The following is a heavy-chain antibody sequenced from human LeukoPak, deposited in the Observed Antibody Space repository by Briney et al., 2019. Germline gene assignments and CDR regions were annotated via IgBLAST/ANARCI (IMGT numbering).Heavy chain of an antibody. CDR1: GFTFSSYS. CDR2: ISSSSSTI. D-gene: IGHD3-10*01. V-gene: IGHV3-48*01. CDR3: ARDDYGSGSYYSPLDY. J-gene: IGHJ4*02. Sequence: GGSLRLSCAASGFTFSSYSMNWVRQAPGKGLEWVSYISSSSSTIYYADSVKGRFTISRDNAKNSLYLQMNSLRAEDTAVYYCARDDYGSGSYYSPLDYWGQGTLVTVSS.